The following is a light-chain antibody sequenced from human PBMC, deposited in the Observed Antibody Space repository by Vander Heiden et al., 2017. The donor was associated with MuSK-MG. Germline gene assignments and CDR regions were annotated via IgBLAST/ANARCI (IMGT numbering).Light chain of an antibody. CDR2: AAS. CDR1: QGISNS. Sequence: DIQMTQSPSSLSASVGDRVTITCRASQGISNSLAWYQQKPGKAPRLLLSAASRLESGVPSRFSGSGSGTDYTLTIRSLQPEDFATYYCQQYYISPTFGQGTRLEIK. V-gene: IGKV1-NL1*01. J-gene: IGKJ5*01. CDR3: QQYYISPT.